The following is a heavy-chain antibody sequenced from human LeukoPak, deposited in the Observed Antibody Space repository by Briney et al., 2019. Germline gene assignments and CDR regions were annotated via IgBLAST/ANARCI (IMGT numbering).Heavy chain of an antibody. Sequence: SQTLSLTCAVSGDSVSSGGYYWTWIRQHPGKGLEWIGYISNSGTTSYNPSLKSRVSIPVDTSNNQFSLRLSSVTAADTAVYYCARDVVVTSSPDSFDIWGRGTMVTVSS. CDR2: ISNSGTT. CDR1: GDSVSSGGYY. D-gene: IGHD2-21*02. CDR3: ARDVVVTSSPDSFDI. V-gene: IGHV4-31*11. J-gene: IGHJ3*02.